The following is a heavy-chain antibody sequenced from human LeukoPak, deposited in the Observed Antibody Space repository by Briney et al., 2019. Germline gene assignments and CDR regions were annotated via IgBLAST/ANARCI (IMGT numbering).Heavy chain of an antibody. V-gene: IGHV3-23*01. J-gene: IGHJ4*02. Sequence: PGGSLRLSCAASGFTFSSYAMSWVRQAPGKGLEWVSAISGSGGSTYYADSVKGRSTISRDNSKNTLYLQMNSLRAEDTAVYYCAKDRVVYALILGNDYWGQGTLVTVSS. CDR2: ISGSGGST. CDR1: GFTFSSYA. D-gene: IGHD2-8*02. CDR3: AKDRVVYALILGNDY.